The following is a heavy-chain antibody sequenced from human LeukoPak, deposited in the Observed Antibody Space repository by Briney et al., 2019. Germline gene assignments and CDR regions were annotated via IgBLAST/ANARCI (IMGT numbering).Heavy chain of an antibody. CDR2: IYSGGST. CDR1: GFTVSSNY. J-gene: IGHJ4*02. V-gene: IGHV3-53*01. D-gene: IGHD3-16*01. Sequence: GGSLRLSCAASGFTVSSNYMSWVRQAPGKGLEWVSVIYSGGSTYYADSVKGRFTISRDNSKNTVHLQMNSLRAEDTAVYYCARLGPYYFDYWGQGTLVTVSS. CDR3: ARLGPYYFDY.